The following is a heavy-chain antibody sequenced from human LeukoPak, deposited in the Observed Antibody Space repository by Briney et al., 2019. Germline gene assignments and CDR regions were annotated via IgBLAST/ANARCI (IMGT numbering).Heavy chain of an antibody. CDR2: ISGSGGGT. D-gene: IGHD3-22*01. CDR1: GFTFSSYA. V-gene: IGHV3-23*01. J-gene: IGHJ1*01. CDR3: AKGATVVVVTTIQY. Sequence: SGGSLRLSCAASGFTFSSYAMSWVRQAPGKGLEWVSTISGSGGGTYYADSVKGRFTISRDNSKNTLFLQMNSLRAEDTAVYYCAKGATVVVVTTIQYWGQGTLVTVSP.